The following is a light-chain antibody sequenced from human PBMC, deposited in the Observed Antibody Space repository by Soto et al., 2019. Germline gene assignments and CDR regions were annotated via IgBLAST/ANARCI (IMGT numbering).Light chain of an antibody. CDR3: QQYDNLPLT. CDR1: QYISNY. V-gene: IGKV1-33*01. Sequence: DIQMTQSPSSLSASVGDRVTITCQASQYISNYLNWYQQKPGKAPKLLIYDASNLETGVPSRYSGSGSETDFTFTISSLQPEDIATYYCQQYDNLPLTFGGGTKVEIK. J-gene: IGKJ4*01. CDR2: DAS.